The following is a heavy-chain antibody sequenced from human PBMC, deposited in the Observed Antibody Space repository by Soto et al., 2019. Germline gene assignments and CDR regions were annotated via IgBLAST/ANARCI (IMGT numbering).Heavy chain of an antibody. CDR3: PRARKARGQPCFDY. Sequence: QVQLQQWGAGLLKPSETLSLTCAVYGGSFSGYYWSWIRQPPGKGLEWIGEINHSGSTNYNPSLKSRVTRSVDTAKHQFSPKLSSVTAADTAVYYCPRARKARGQPCFDYWGQGTLVTVSS. D-gene: IGHD1-26*01. J-gene: IGHJ4*02. V-gene: IGHV4-34*01. CDR2: INHSGST. CDR1: GGSFSGYY.